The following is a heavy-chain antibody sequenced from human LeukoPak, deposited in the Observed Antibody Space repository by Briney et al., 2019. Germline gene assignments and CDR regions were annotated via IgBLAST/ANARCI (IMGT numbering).Heavy chain of an antibody. Sequence: LSLTCAVYGGSFSGYYWSWIRQPPGKGLEWVSAISGSGGSTYYADSVKGRFTISRDNAKNSLYLQMNSLRAEDTAVYYCARGGEEALSKIVVVPAATDYWGQGTLVTVSS. CDR1: GGSFSGYY. V-gene: IGHV3-11*04. J-gene: IGHJ4*02. D-gene: IGHD2-2*01. CDR3: ARGGEEALSKIVVVPAATDY. CDR2: ISGSGGST.